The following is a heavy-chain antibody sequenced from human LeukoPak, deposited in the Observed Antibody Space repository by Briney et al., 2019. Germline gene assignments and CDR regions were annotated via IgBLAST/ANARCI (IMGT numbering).Heavy chain of an antibody. J-gene: IGHJ4*02. Sequence: GGSLRLSCAASGFTFSNYAMSWVRQAPGKGREWVSVITGSGGTTYYVDSVKGRFTISRDNSENTLFLQMNSLRAEDTALYYCAKDAASSGWLIDYWGQGTLGTASS. CDR3: AKDAASSGWLIDY. CDR2: ITGSGGTT. CDR1: GFTFSNYA. V-gene: IGHV3-23*01. D-gene: IGHD6-19*01.